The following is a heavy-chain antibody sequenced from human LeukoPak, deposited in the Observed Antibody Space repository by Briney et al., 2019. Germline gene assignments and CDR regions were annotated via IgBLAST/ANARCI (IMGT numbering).Heavy chain of an antibody. V-gene: IGHV3-30*02. CDR1: GFTFSNYA. CDR2: IRYDGSDK. D-gene: IGHD5-18*01. CDR3: AQGASYGDFFDY. Sequence: GGSLRLSCAASGFTFSNYAMHCVRQAPGKGLEWVAFIRYDGSDKYYADSVKDRFTISRVNSKNTLYLQMNSPRPEDTAVYYCAQGASYGDFFDYWGQGTLVTVSS. J-gene: IGHJ4*02.